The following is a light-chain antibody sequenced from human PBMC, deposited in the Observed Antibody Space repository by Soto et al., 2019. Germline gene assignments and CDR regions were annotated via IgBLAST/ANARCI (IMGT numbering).Light chain of an antibody. CDR1: QVISTS. CDR3: QQLFDSPIT. V-gene: IGKV1-9*01. J-gene: IGKJ5*01. Sequence: DIPLPRSPSFLSPSIGDRVPLTWRASQVISTSLAWYQLPPGKDPQLLIYAASTLESGVPSRFSATVSGTEFSLTITRLQTEELATYECQQLFDSPITVGQWT. CDR2: AAS.